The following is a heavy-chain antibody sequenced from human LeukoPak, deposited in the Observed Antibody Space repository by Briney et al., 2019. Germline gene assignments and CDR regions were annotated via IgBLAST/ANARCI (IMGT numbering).Heavy chain of an antibody. CDR2: IIPILGIG. CDR1: GGTFSSYA. Sequence: SVKVSCKPSGGTFSSYAISWVRQAPGRGLEWMGRIIPILGIGNYAQKFQGRVTITADKSTSTAYMELSSLRSEDTAVYYCARSRGYYYDSSGYYFDYWGQGTLVTVSS. D-gene: IGHD3-22*01. CDR3: ARSRGYYYDSSGYYFDY. J-gene: IGHJ4*02. V-gene: IGHV1-69*04.